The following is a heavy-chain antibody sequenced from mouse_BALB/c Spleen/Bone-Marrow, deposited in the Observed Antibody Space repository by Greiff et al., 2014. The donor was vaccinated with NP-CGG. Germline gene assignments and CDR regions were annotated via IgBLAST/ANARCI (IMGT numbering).Heavy chain of an antibody. CDR2: IDPANGNT. J-gene: IGHJ2*01. V-gene: IGHV14-3*02. CDR1: GFNIKDTY. D-gene: IGHD1-1*01. CDR3: ARYYYVSSYFDY. Sequence: EVKLVESGAELVKPGASVKLSCTASGFNIKDTYMHWVKQRPEQGLEWIGRIDPANGNTKYDPKFQGKATITADTSSNTAYLQLSSLTSEDTAVYYCARYYYVSSYFDYWGQGTTLTVSS.